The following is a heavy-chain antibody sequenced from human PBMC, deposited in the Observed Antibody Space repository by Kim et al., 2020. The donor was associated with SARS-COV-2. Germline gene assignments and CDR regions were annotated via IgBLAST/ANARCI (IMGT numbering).Heavy chain of an antibody. CDR3: ARGRSTIFGVVTEVDY. Sequence: SETLSLTCTVSGGSISSCGYYWSWIRQHPGKGLEWIGYIYYSGSTYYNPSLKSRVTISVDTSRNQFSLKLSSVTAADTAVYYCARGRSTIFGVVTEVDYWGQGTLVTVSS. CDR1: GGSISSCGYY. V-gene: IGHV4-31*03. D-gene: IGHD3-3*01. CDR2: IYYSGST. J-gene: IGHJ4*02.